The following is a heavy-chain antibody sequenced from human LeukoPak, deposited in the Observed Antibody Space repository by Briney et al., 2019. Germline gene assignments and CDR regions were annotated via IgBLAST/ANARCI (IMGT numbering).Heavy chain of an antibody. CDR1: GGSFSGYY. J-gene: IGHJ4*02. Sequence: RTSETLSLTCAVYGGSFSGYYWSWIRQPPGKGLEWIGEINHSGSTNYNPSLKSRVTISVDTSKNQFSLKLSSVTAADTAVYYCAVPDRYKPGYYFDYWGQGTLVTVSS. CDR2: INHSGST. V-gene: IGHV4-34*01. CDR3: AVPDRYKPGYYFDY. D-gene: IGHD1-1*01.